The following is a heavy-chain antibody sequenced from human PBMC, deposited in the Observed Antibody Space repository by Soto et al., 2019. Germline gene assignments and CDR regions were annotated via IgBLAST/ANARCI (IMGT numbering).Heavy chain of an antibody. Sequence: GGSLRLSCAASGFTVSSNYMSWVRQAPGKGLEWVSVIYSGGSTYYADSVKGRFTISRDNSKNTLYLQMNSMRAEDTAVYYCARDVYSSSSQNWFDPWGQGTLVTVSS. CDR2: IYSGGST. CDR3: ARDVYSSSSQNWFDP. J-gene: IGHJ5*02. V-gene: IGHV3-66*01. D-gene: IGHD6-6*01. CDR1: GFTVSSNY.